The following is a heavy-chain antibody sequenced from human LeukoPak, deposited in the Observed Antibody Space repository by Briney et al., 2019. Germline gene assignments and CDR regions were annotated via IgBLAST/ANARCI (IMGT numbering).Heavy chain of an antibody. CDR3: ARNVDTAMAFDY. J-gene: IGHJ4*02. CDR1: GGSISSSSYY. Sequence: PSETLSLTCTVSGGSISSSSYYWGWIRQPPAKGLEWIGSIYYSGSTYYNPSLKSRVTISVDTSKNQFSLKLSSVTAADTAVYYCARNVDTAMAFDYWGQGTLVTVSS. V-gene: IGHV4-39*01. CDR2: IYYSGST. D-gene: IGHD5-18*01.